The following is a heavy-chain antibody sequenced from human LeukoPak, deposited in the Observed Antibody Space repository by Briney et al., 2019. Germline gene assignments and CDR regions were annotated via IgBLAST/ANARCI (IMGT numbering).Heavy chain of an antibody. J-gene: IGHJ6*04. CDR1: GFTFSSYA. Sequence: GGSLRLSCAASGFTFSSYAMHWVRQAPGKGLEWVAFIRYDASKKYYADSVKGRFTISRDNSRNTLFLQMNSLRAEDTAVYYCAELGITMIGGVWGKGTTVTISS. V-gene: IGHV3-30*02. CDR2: IRYDASKK. D-gene: IGHD3-10*02. CDR3: AELGITMIGGV.